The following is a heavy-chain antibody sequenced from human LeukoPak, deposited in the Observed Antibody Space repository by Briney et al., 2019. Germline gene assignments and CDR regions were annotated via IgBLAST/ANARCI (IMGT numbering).Heavy chain of an antibody. CDR3: ARDQRSRVVFFDI. CDR1: GFTVSSNY. V-gene: IGHV3-53*01. D-gene: IGHD2-15*01. Sequence: GGSLRLSCAASGFTVSSNYMSWVRQAPGKGLEWVSVIYSGGSTNYADSVKGRFTISRDNSKNTLYLQMNSLRAEDTAVYYCARDQRSRVVFFDIWAKGKMVPVSS. J-gene: IGHJ3*02. CDR2: IYSGGST.